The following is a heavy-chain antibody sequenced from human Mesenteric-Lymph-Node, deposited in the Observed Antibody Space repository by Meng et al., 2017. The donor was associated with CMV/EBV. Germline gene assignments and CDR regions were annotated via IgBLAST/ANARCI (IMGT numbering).Heavy chain of an antibody. D-gene: IGHD3-3*01. CDR3: ARVSSEDFWSGRYPSGCYGMDV. V-gene: IGHV3-7*01. J-gene: IGHJ6*02. CDR2: IKEDGSDK. Sequence: GGSLKISCAASGFTFSSYWMTWVRQAPGKGLEWVANIKEDGSDKYYVDSVRGRFTISRDNAKNSLYLQMNSLRVEDTAVYYCARVSSEDFWSGRYPSGCYGMDVWGQGTTVTVSS. CDR1: GFTFSSYW.